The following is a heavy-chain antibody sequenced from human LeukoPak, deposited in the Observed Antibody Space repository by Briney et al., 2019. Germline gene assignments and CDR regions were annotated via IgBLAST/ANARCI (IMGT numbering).Heavy chain of an antibody. D-gene: IGHD3-10*01. V-gene: IGHV3-30*02. CDR3: ARDRGFYVRSAAAFDY. J-gene: IGHJ4*02. Sequence: GGSLRLSCAASGFTFSSYGMHWVRQAPGKGLEWVAFIRYDGSNKYYADSVKGRFTISRDNSKNTLYLQMNSLRAEDTAVYYCARDRGFYVRSAAAFDYWGQGTLVTVSS. CDR2: IRYDGSNK. CDR1: GFTFSSYG.